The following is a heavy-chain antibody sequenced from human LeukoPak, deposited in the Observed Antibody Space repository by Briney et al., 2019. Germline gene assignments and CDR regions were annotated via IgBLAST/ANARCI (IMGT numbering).Heavy chain of an antibody. V-gene: IGHV3-30*02. D-gene: IGHD5-24*01. J-gene: IGHJ4*02. CDR1: GFTFSSYG. CDR3: AKDLTVGRDGYSCFDY. CDR2: IRYDGSNK. Sequence: GGSLRLSRAASGFTFSSYGMHWVRQAPGKGLEWVAFIRYDGSNKYYADSVKGRFTISRDNSKNTLYLQMNSLRAEDTAVYYCAKDLTVGRDGYSCFDYWGQGTLVTVSS.